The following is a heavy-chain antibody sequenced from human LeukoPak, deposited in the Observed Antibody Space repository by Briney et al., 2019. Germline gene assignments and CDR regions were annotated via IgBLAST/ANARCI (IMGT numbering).Heavy chain of an antibody. CDR1: GFTFSSYA. V-gene: IGHV3-21*05. D-gene: IGHD3-22*01. CDR3: ARGHNSGYYLKY. CDR2: ISGSSSYT. Sequence: GGSLRLSCAASGFTFSSYAMSWVRQAPGKGLEWVSDISGSSSYTDYADSVKGRFTISKDNANSSVFLQMDSLRAEDTAVYYCARGHNSGYYLKYWGQGTLVTVS. J-gene: IGHJ4*02.